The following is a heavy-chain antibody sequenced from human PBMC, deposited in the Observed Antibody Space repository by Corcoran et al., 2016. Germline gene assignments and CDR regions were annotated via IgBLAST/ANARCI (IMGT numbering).Heavy chain of an antibody. CDR2: ISAYNGNT. Sequence: QVQLVQSGAEVKKPGASVKVSCKASGYNFTSYGSSWVRQAPGQGLEWMGWISAYNGNTNYAQKLQGRVTMTTDTSTSTAYMERRSQRSNDTAVYYFASLFPTSPQHDYWGQGTLVTVSS. J-gene: IGHJ4*02. CDR1: GYNFTSYG. D-gene: IGHD2-21*01. V-gene: IGHV1-18*01. CDR3: ASLFPTSPQHDY.